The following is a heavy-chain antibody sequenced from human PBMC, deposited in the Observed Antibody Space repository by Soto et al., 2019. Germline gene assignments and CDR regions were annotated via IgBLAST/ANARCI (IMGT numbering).Heavy chain of an antibody. CDR3: ARRYGANFDY. CDR2: IYYSGST. V-gene: IGHV4-59*08. J-gene: IGHJ4*02. D-gene: IGHD4-17*01. Sequence: SETLSLTCPVSGGSISSYYWSWIRQPPGKGLEWIGYIYYSGSTNYNPSLKSRVTISVDTSKNQFSLKLSSVTAADTAVYYCARRYGANFDYWGQGTLVTVS. CDR1: GGSISSYY.